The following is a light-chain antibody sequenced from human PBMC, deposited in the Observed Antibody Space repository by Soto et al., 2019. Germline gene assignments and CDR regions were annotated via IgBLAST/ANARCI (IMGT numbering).Light chain of an antibody. V-gene: IGLV2-8*01. Sequence: QSVLTQPPSASGSPGQSVTISCTGTSSDVGGYNYVSWYQQHPGKAPKLMIYEVSKRPSGVPDRISVSKSGNTASLTVSGIQAEDEAVYYCSSYAGSNNLLFGGGTKVTV. CDR3: SSYAGSNNLL. CDR1: SSDVGGYNY. J-gene: IGLJ2*01. CDR2: EVS.